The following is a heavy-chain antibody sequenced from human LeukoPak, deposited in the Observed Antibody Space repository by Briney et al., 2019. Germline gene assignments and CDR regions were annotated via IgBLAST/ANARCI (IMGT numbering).Heavy chain of an antibody. V-gene: IGHV1-18*01. Sequence: EASVKVSCKASGYTFTSYGISWVRQAPGQGLEWMGWTSAYNGNTNYAQKLQGRVTMTTDTSTSTAYMELRSLRSDDTAVYYCARDPMVRGVIYHWFDPWGQGTLVTVSS. CDR1: GYTFTSYG. D-gene: IGHD3-10*01. J-gene: IGHJ5*02. CDR3: ARDPMVRGVIYHWFDP. CDR2: TSAYNGNT.